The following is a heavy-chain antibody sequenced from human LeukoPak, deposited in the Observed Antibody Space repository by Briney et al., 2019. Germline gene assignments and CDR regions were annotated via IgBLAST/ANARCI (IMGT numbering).Heavy chain of an antibody. Sequence: ASVKVSCKASGYTFIAYYVHWVRQAPGQGLEWMGWINPNTGGTNYAQKFQGRVTMTRDTSISTAYMELSRLRSDDTAVYYCARRLNCSGGSCYSPFDYWGQGTLVTVSS. J-gene: IGHJ4*02. CDR3: ARRLNCSGGSCYSPFDY. CDR1: GYTFIAYY. V-gene: IGHV1-2*02. CDR2: INPNTGGT. D-gene: IGHD2-15*01.